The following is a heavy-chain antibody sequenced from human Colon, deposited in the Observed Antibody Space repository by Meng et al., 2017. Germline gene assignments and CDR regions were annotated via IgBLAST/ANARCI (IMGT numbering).Heavy chain of an antibody. CDR1: GGSSSGDY. CDR3: ARGRYSGYLP. Sequence: QWQLTLCVAGLLKPSATLSLPCAVYGGSSSGDYWSWIRQPPGKGLEWIGEINHSGSTNYNPSLKSRVTISVDTSKNQFSLKLSSVTAADTAVYYCARGRYSGYLPWGQGTLVTVSS. D-gene: IGHD5-12*01. CDR2: INHSGST. J-gene: IGHJ5*02. V-gene: IGHV4-34*01.